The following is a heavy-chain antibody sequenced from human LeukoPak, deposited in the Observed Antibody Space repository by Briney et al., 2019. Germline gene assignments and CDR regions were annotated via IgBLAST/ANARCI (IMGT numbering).Heavy chain of an antibody. J-gene: IGHJ4*02. V-gene: IGHV4-39*01. CDR2: IYYSGST. D-gene: IGHD5-18*01. CDR3: ASLPRGYSYGYRYFDY. Sequence: SETLSLTCTVSGGSISSSSYYWGWIRQPPGKGLEWIGSIYYSGSTYYNPSLKSRVTISVDTSKNQFSLKLSSVTAADTAVYYCASLPRGYSYGYRYFDYWGQGTLVTVSS. CDR1: GGSISSSSYY.